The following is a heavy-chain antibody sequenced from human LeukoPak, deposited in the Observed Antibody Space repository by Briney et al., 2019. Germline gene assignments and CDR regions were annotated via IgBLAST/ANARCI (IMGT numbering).Heavy chain of an antibody. CDR3: ARKAAGLTFDY. V-gene: IGHV3-74*01. Sequence: QTGGSLRLSCAASGFTFSSYWMHWVRQAPGKGLVWVSRINSDGSSTNYADSVKGRFTISRGNAENTLYLQMNSLRAEDTAVYYCARKAAGLTFDYWGQGTLVTVSS. CDR1: GFTFSSYW. CDR2: INSDGSST. D-gene: IGHD6-13*01. J-gene: IGHJ4*02.